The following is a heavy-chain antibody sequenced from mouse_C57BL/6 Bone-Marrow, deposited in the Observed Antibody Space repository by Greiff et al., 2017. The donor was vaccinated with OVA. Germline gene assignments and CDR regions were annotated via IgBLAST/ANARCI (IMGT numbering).Heavy chain of an antibody. D-gene: IGHD3-3*01. CDR2: ISYDGSN. V-gene: IGHV3-6*01. CDR1: GYSITSGYY. CDR3: ARDRESGCGCGYYYALDY. Sequence: EVKLMESGPGLVKPSQSLSLTCSVTGYSITSGYYWNWIRQFPGNKLEWMGYISYDGSNNYNPSLKNRISITRDTSKNQLCLKLNTVTTEDTATYYCARDRESGCGCGYYYALDYGGQGTSATVSS. J-gene: IGHJ4*01.